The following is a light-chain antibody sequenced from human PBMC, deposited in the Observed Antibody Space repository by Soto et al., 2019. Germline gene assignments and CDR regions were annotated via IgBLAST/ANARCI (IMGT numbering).Light chain of an antibody. CDR1: RSNIGAGYD. CDR2: GNI. Sequence: QSVLTQPPSVSGAPGQRVTMSCTGSRSNIGAGYDVHWFQQLPGTAPRLLIYGNINRLAGVPARFSGSKSGTSASLAITGLQAEDEADYYCPSYDSSLSAWVFAGGTKLTVL. V-gene: IGLV1-40*01. J-gene: IGLJ2*01. CDR3: PSYDSSLSAWV.